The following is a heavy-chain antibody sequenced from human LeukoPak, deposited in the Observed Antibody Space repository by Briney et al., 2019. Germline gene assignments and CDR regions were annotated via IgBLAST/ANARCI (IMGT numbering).Heavy chain of an antibody. CDR1: GGSISSYY. D-gene: IGHD5-24*01. Sequence: SETLSLTCTVSGGSISSYYWSWIRQPAGKGLEWIGRIYTSGSTNYNASLKSRVSMSVDTSKNQFSLKLTSVTAADTAIYYCARGQDAFKTGYWGQGTLVTVSS. V-gene: IGHV4-4*07. CDR2: IYTSGST. CDR3: ARGQDAFKTGY. J-gene: IGHJ4*02.